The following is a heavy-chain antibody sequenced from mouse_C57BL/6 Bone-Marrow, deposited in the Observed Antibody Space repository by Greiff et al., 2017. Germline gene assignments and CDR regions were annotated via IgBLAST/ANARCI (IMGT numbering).Heavy chain of an antibody. J-gene: IGHJ3*01. Sequence: EVQLLESGGDLVKPGGSLKLSCAASGFTFSSYGMSWVRQTPDKRLEWVANISSGGSYTYYPDSVKGRFTISIDNAKNTLYLQISSLRSEDTAMYYCAKQVITTTAWFAYWGQGTLVTVSA. CDR2: ISSGGSYT. CDR1: GFTFSSYG. V-gene: IGHV5-6*01. CDR3: AKQVITTTAWFAY. D-gene: IGHD2-4*01.